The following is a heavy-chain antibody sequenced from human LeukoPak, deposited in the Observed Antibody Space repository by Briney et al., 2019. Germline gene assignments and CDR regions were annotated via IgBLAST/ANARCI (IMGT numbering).Heavy chain of an antibody. V-gene: IGHV3-23*01. J-gene: IGHJ4*02. CDR2: ISDDGDS. CDR3: AKRAGSYDSSGYYTYYFDY. CDR1: GFTFSNSA. Sequence: PGGSLRLSCAASGFTFSNSAMTWVRQAPGKGLEWVSAISDDGDSKYAASVKGRFTVSRDNSKNTLFLQMNSLRAEDTAVYYCAKRAGSYDSSGYYTYYFDYWGQGTLVTVSS. D-gene: IGHD3-22*01.